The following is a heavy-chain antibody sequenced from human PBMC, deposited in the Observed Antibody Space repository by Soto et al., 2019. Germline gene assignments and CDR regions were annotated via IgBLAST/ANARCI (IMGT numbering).Heavy chain of an antibody. CDR3: ARLYSYGSIVLFDY. CDR2: IYTSGST. J-gene: IGHJ4*02. CDR1: GGSISSYY. D-gene: IGHD5-18*01. V-gene: IGHV4-4*07. Sequence: QVQLQESGPGLVKPSETLSLTCTVSGGSISSYYWSWIRQPAGNGLEWIGRIYTSGSTNYNPSLKSRDTMSVDTSKNQFSLKLSSVTVADTAVYYCARLYSYGSIVLFDYWGQGTLVTVSS.